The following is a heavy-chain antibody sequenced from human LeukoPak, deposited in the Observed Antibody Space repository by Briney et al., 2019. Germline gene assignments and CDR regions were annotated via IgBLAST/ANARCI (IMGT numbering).Heavy chain of an antibody. CDR3: ARGRSTGYPYYFEY. CDR2: MNPNSGST. V-gene: IGHV1-8*03. Sequence: GASVKDSCKPSGYTLTSYDINGVRQATGQGLEWMGWMNPNSGSTGYAQKFQGRVTITRNTSISTAYMGLSGLRSEDTAVYYCARGRSTGYPYYFEYWGQGTLVTVSS. CDR1: GYTLTSYD. J-gene: IGHJ4*02. D-gene: IGHD4-17*01.